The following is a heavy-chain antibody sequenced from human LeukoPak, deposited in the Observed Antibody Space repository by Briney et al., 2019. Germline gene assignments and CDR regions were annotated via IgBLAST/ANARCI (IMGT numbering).Heavy chain of an antibody. CDR3: ARDPYSSSFDY. D-gene: IGHD6-13*01. V-gene: IGHV1-46*01. CDR1: GYTFTSYY. CDR2: INPSGGST. J-gene: IGHJ4*02. Sequence: ASVNVSCKASGYTFTSYYMHWVRQAPGQGLEWMGIINPSGGSTTYAQNFQGRVTMTRDTSTSTIYMELSSLRSEDTAVYYCARDPYSSSFDYWGQGTLVTVSS.